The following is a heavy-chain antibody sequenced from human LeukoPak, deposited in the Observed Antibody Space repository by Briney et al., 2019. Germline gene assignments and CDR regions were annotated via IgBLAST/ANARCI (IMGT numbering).Heavy chain of an antibody. D-gene: IGHD3-16*02. CDR3: AKDSSSLGELSY. CDR2: ISYDGSNK. CDR1: GFTLSSYG. V-gene: IGHV3-30*18. Sequence: GGSLRLSCAASGFTLSSYGMHWVRQAPGKGLEWVAVISYDGSNKYYADSVKGRFTISRDNSKNTLYLQMNSLRAEDTAVYYCAKDSSSLGELSYWGQGTLVTVSS. J-gene: IGHJ4*02.